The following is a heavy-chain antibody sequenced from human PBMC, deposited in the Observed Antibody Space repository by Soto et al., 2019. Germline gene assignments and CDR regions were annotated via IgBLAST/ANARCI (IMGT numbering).Heavy chain of an antibody. D-gene: IGHD2-15*01. Sequence: QVQLVESGGGVVQPRRSLRLSCAASGFTFSSYGMHWVRQAPGKGLEWVVVISYDGSNKYYADSVKGRFTISRDNSKNTLYLQMNSLRAEDTAVYYCAKDMGYCSGGSCYYFDYWGQGTLVTVSS. CDR1: GFTFSSYG. V-gene: IGHV3-30*18. CDR2: ISYDGSNK. CDR3: AKDMGYCSGGSCYYFDY. J-gene: IGHJ4*02.